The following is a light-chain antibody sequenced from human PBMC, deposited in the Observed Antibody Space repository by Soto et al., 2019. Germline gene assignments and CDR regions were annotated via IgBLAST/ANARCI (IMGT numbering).Light chain of an antibody. V-gene: IGLV2-11*01. CDR1: SSDVGGHNY. Sequence: QSVLTQPRSVSGSPGQSVTISCTGTSSDVGGHNYVSWYQHHPGKAPKLIIYDVNKRPSGVPDRFSGSKSGNTASLTISGLQAEDEADYYCCSYAGSYSSLFGTGTKLTVL. CDR2: DVN. CDR3: CSYAGSYSSL. J-gene: IGLJ1*01.